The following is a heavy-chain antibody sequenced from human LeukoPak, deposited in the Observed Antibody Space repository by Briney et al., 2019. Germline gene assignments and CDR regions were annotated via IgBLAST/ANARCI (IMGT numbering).Heavy chain of an antibody. D-gene: IGHD5-24*01. CDR3: TRVGYIDEGIDY. CDR1: GFPFSSYW. Sequence: GGSLRLSCVASGFPFSSYWMTWVRQAPGKGLEWVANIKQDGSKKPYVDSVKGRFTISRDNAKNSLYLQMNSLRAEDTANYCTRVGYIDEGIDYWGQGTLVTVSS. CDR2: IKQDGSKK. V-gene: IGHV3-7*04. J-gene: IGHJ4*02.